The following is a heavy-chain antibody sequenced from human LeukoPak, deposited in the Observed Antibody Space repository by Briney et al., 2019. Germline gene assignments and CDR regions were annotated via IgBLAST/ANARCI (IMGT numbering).Heavy chain of an antibody. V-gene: IGHV4-34*01. J-gene: IGHJ4*02. CDR2: INHSGST. Sequence: PSETLSLTCAVYGGSFSGYYWSWIRQPPGKGLEWIGEINHSGSTNYNPSLKSRVTISVDTSKNQFSLNLNSVTAADTAVYYCARDRSGSFWTYWGQGALVTVSS. CDR1: GGSFSGYY. D-gene: IGHD1-26*01. CDR3: ARDRSGSFWTY.